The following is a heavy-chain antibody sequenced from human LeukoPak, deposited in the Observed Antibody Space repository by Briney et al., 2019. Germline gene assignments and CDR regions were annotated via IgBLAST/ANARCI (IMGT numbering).Heavy chain of an antibody. J-gene: IGHJ4*02. D-gene: IGHD6-13*01. V-gene: IGHV4-39*07. Sequence: PSETLSLTCTVSGGSISSGSYYWGWIRQPPGKGLEWIGSIYHSGSTYYNPSLKSRVTVSVDTSKNQFSLKLSSVTAADTAVYYCASGIAAAASRYWGQGTLVTVSS. CDR2: IYHSGST. CDR3: ASGIAAAASRY. CDR1: GGSISSGSYY.